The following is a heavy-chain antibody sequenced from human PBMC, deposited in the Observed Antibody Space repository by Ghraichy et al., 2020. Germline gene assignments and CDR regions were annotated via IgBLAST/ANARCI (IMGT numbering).Heavy chain of an antibody. D-gene: IGHD1-1*01. J-gene: IGHJ6*03. CDR3: ARTQRPTYYYYYMDV. V-gene: IGHV4-39*07. CDR2: IYYSGST. CDR1: GGSISSSSYY. Sequence: SETLSLTCTVSGGSISSSSYYWGWIRQPPGKGLEWIGSIYYSGSTYYNPSLKSRVTISVDTSKNQFSLKLSSVTAADTAVYYCARTQRPTYYYYYMDVWGKGTTVTVSS.